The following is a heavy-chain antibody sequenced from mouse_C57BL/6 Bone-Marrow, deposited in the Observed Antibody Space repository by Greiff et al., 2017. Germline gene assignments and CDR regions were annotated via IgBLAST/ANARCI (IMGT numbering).Heavy chain of an antibody. CDR2: ISSGGSYT. CDR3: ARVRDGYYYAMDY. D-gene: IGHD2-3*01. CDR1: GFTFSSYG. Sequence: EVQLVESGGDLVKPGGSLKLSCAASGFTFSSYGMSWVRQTPDKRLEWVATISSGGSYTYYPDSVKGRFTISRDIAKNTLYLQMSSLKSEDTAMYYCARVRDGYYYAMDYWGQGTSVTVSS. J-gene: IGHJ4*01. V-gene: IGHV5-6*01.